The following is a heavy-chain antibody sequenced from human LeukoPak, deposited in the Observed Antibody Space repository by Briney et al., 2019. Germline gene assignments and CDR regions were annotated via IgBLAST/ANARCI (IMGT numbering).Heavy chain of an antibody. CDR2: IYPGDSDT. J-gene: IGHJ2*01. CDR3: ARGIGRTDFTPYWYFDL. V-gene: IGHV5-51*01. Sequence: GESLEISCKGSGYSFTSYWIGWVRQMPGKGLEWMGIIYPGDSDTRYSPSFQGQVTISADKSISTAYLQWSSLKASDTATYYCARGIGRTDFTPYWYFDLWGRGTLVTVSS. CDR1: GYSFTSYW. D-gene: IGHD2-15*01.